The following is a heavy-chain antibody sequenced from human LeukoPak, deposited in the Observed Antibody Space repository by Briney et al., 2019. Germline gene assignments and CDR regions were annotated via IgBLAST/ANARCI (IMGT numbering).Heavy chain of an antibody. CDR2: INHSGST. V-gene: IGHV4-34*01. J-gene: IGHJ5*02. CDR3: ARDGYNSNWFDP. CDR1: GGSFSGYY. Sequence: SETLSLTCAVYGGSFSGYYWSWIRQPPGKGLEWIGEINHSGSTNYNPSLKSRVTISVDTSKNQFSLKLSSVTAADTAVYYCARDGYNSNWFDPWGQGILVTVSS. D-gene: IGHD5-24*01.